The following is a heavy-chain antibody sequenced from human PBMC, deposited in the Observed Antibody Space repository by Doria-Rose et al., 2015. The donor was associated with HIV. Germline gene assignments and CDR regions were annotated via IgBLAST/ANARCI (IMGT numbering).Heavy chain of an antibody. CDR3: ARLNNDYGDYVFDY. D-gene: IGHD4-17*01. Sequence: KGLEWMGRIDPSDSYTIYSPSFQGHVTISADKSISTAYLQWSSLQASDTAMYYCARLNNDYGDYVFDYWGQGTLVTVSS. CDR2: IDPSDSYT. J-gene: IGHJ4*02. V-gene: IGHV5-10-1*01.